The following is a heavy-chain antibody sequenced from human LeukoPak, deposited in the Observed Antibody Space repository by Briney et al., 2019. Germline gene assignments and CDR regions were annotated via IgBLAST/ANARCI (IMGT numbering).Heavy chain of an antibody. D-gene: IGHD3-10*01. J-gene: IGHJ3*01. CDR2: INSDGSST. CDR3: AREVNTYYYGSGSLRAFDV. Sequence: GGSLRLSCAASGFTFSSYWMHWVRQAPGKRLVWVSRINSDGSSTSYADSVKGRFTISRDNFKTTLYLQMNSLRAEDTAVYYCAREVNTYYYGSGSLRAFDVWGQGTLVTVSS. V-gene: IGHV3-74*01. CDR1: GFTFSSYW.